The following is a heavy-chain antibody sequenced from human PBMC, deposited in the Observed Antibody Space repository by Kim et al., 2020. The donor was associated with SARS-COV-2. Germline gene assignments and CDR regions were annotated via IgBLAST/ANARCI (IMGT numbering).Heavy chain of an antibody. J-gene: IGHJ4*02. CDR3: ARDGLAVAGTVDS. D-gene: IGHD6-19*01. V-gene: IGHV6-1*01. Sequence: QEVTVKSRITINPDTSKNQFSLQLNSVTPEDTAVYYCARDGLAVAGTVDSWGQGTLVTVSS.